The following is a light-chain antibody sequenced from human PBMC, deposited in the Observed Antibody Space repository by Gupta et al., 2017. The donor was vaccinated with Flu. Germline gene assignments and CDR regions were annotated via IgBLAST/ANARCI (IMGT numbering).Light chain of an antibody. CDR1: QSVSSSY. CDR2: GAS. V-gene: IGKV3-20*01. Sequence: ERATLSCRASQSVSSSYLAWYQQKPGQAPRLLIYGASSRATGIPDRFSGSGSGTDFTLTISRLEPEDFAVYYCQQLPVGEFTFGPGTKVDIK. J-gene: IGKJ3*01. CDR3: QQLPVGEFT.